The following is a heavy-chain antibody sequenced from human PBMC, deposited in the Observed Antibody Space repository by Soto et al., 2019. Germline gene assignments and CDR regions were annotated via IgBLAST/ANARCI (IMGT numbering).Heavy chain of an antibody. J-gene: IGHJ5*02. Sequence: ASVKVSCKASGYTFTSYGISWVRQAPGQGLEWMGWISAYNGNTNYAQKLQGRVTMTTDTSTSTAYMELRSLRSDDTAVYYCAREARSIAAAGSVWFDPWGQGTLVTVSS. CDR1: GYTFTSYG. CDR3: AREARSIAAAGSVWFDP. D-gene: IGHD6-13*01. CDR2: ISAYNGNT. V-gene: IGHV1-18*01.